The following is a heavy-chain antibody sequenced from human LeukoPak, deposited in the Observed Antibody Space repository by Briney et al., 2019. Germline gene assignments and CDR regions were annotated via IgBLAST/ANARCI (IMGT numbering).Heavy chain of an antibody. CDR1: GFTLSSYA. CDR2: VSRSGSST. CDR3: ARSSSGWYSFDY. D-gene: IGHD6-19*01. Sequence: GGSLRLSCAAPGFTLSSYAMSWVRQAPGKGLEWVSGVSRSGSSTKYADNVKGRFIISGDNPKNTLYLQMNSLRAEDTAVYYCARSSSGWYSFDYWGQGTLVTVSS. J-gene: IGHJ4*02. V-gene: IGHV3-23*01.